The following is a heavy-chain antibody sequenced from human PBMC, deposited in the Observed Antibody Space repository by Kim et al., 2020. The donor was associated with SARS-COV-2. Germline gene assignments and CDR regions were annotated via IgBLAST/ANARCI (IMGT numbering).Heavy chain of an antibody. D-gene: IGHD3-3*01. CDR2: ISAYNGNT. CDR1: GYTFTSYG. J-gene: IGHJ6*02. Sequence: ASVKVSCKASGYTFTSYGISWVRQAPGQGLEWMGWISAYNGNTNYAQKLQGRVTMTTDTSTSTAYMELRSLRSDDTAVYYCARDFWLHNYYYYYYGMDVWGQGTTVTVSS. CDR3: ARDFWLHNYYYYYYGMDV. V-gene: IGHV1-18*01.